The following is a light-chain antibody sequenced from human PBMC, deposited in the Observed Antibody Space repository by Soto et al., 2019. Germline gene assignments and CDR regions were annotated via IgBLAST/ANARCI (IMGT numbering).Light chain of an antibody. CDR1: QSVGNY. Sequence: EVVMTQSPATLSVSPGERATISCRASQSVGNYLAWYQQKPGQAPRLLIYVASTRATGIPARFSGSGSGTEFTLTINSLQSEDFAVYYCQQYNDWPPRWTFGQGTKVEI. J-gene: IGKJ1*01. V-gene: IGKV3-15*01. CDR2: VAS. CDR3: QQYNDWPPRWT.